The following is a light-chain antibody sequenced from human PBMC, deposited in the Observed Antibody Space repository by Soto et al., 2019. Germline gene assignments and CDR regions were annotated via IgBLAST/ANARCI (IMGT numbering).Light chain of an antibody. CDR1: SSDVGGYNY. CDR3: SSFAGNNNVV. CDR2: EVS. V-gene: IGLV2-8*01. Sequence: QSAVTQPPSASGSPGQSVTISCTGTSSDVGGYNYVSWYQQHPGNAPILMMSEVSNRPSGVHVRFSGSKSGNTAFLTVSGLQAEDEADYYCSSFAGNNNVVVGGGTKLTVL. J-gene: IGLJ2*01.